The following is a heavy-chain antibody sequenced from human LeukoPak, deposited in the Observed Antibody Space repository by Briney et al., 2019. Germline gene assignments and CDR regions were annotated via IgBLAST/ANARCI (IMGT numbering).Heavy chain of an antibody. CDR3: AKWGDFWTGLNNWYFEL. D-gene: IGHD3/OR15-3a*01. J-gene: IGHJ2*01. Sequence: GGSLRLSCAASGLTFPRYAFAWVRQAPGRGLQWVSGISGSGRDTFYSDSVKGRFTISRDNSKNTHYLQMSSLTAEDTAVYYSAKWGDFWTGLNNWYFELWGRGTLVTVSS. CDR2: ISGSGRDT. V-gene: IGHV3-23*01. CDR1: GLTFPRYA.